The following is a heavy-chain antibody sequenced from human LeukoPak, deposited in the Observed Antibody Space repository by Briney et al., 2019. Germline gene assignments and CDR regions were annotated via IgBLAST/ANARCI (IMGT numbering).Heavy chain of an antibody. D-gene: IGHD3-22*01. J-gene: IGHJ4*02. Sequence: SETLSLTCAVSGGSISSGGYSWRWIRQPPGKGLEWIGYIYHSGSTYYNPSLKSRVTISVDGSKNQFSLKLSSVTAADTAVYYCARGKITMIDYWGQGTLVTVSS. CDR3: ARGKITMIDY. CDR2: IYHSGST. V-gene: IGHV4-30-2*01. CDR1: GGSISSGGYS.